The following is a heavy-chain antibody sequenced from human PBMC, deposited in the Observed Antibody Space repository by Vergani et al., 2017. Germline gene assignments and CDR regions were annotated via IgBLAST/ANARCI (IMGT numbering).Heavy chain of an antibody. V-gene: IGHV4-39*01. Sequence: QLQLQESGPGLVKPSETLSLTCTVSGGSISSSSYYWGWIRQPQGKGLEWIGSIYYSGSTYYNPSLKSRVTISVDTSKNQFSLKLSSVTAADTAVYYCAGTNYYYGMDVWGQGTTVTVSS. J-gene: IGHJ6*02. CDR2: IYYSGST. CDR1: GGSISSSSYY. CDR3: AGTNYYYGMDV. D-gene: IGHD1-1*01.